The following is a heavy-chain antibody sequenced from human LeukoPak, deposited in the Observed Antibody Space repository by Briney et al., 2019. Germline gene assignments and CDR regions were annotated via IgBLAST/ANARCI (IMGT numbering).Heavy chain of an antibody. D-gene: IGHD3-22*01. V-gene: IGHV3-30*18. Sequence: PGRSLRLSCAASGFTFSSYGMHWVRQAPGKGLEWVAVISYDGSNKYYADSVKGRFTISRDNSKNTLYLQMNSLRAEDTAVYYCAKKGPRILYYYDRADAFDIWGQGTMVTVSS. J-gene: IGHJ3*02. CDR2: ISYDGSNK. CDR1: GFTFSSYG. CDR3: AKKGPRILYYYDRADAFDI.